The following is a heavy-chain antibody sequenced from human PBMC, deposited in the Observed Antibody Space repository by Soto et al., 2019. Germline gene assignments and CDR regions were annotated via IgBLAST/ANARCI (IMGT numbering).Heavy chain of an antibody. D-gene: IGHD2-2*01. CDR1: GFSLSNARMG. J-gene: IGHJ5*02. Sequence: QVTLKESGPVLVNPTETLTLTCTVSGFSLSNARMGVSWIRQPPGKALEWLAHIFSNDEKSYSTSLKSRLTISKDTSKSQVVLTMTNMDPVDTATYYCARIGAADCSSTSCYRGYNWFDPWGQGTLVTVSS. CDR2: IFSNDEK. CDR3: ARIGAADCSSTSCYRGYNWFDP. V-gene: IGHV2-26*01.